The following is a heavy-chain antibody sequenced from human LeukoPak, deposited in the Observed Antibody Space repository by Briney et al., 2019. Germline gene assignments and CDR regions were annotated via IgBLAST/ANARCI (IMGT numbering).Heavy chain of an antibody. V-gene: IGHV4-39*01. CDR1: GGFIITGPYY. D-gene: IGHD3-10*01. Sequence: PSETLSLTCTVSGGFIITGPYYWAWIRQPPGNALEWIGSIYFSGRTYYSPSLKSRVTISVDTSKNQFSLRLSSVTAADTAVYYCARLGYSGSGSQITYYYGMDVWGQGTTVTVSS. CDR2: IYFSGRT. J-gene: IGHJ6*02. CDR3: ARLGYSGSGSQITYYYGMDV.